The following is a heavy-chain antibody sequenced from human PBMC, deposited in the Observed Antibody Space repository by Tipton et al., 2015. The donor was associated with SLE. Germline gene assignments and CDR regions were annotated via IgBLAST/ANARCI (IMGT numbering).Heavy chain of an antibody. V-gene: IGHV4-59*11. J-gene: IGHJ1*01. CDR1: GGSISSHY. CDR3: ARGHDFWSGYLSRPEYFQH. D-gene: IGHD3-3*01. CDR2: IYYSGST. Sequence: TLSLTCTVSGGSISSHYWSWIRQPPGKGLEWIGYIYYSGSTNYNPSLKSRVTISVDTSKNQFSLKLSSVTAADTAVYYCARGHDFWSGYLSRPEYFQHWGQGTLVTVSS.